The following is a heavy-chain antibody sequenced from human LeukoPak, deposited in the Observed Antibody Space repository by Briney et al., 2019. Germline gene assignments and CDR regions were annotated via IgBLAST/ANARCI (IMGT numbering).Heavy chain of an antibody. CDR1: GFTFDDYA. D-gene: IGHD1-26*01. J-gene: IGHJ3*02. Sequence: GGSLRLSCAASGFTFDDYAMHWVRQAPGKGLEWVSGISWNSGSIGYADSVKGRFTISRDNAKNSLYLQMNSLRAEDTAVYYCARIARSYKDAFDIWGQGTMVTVSS. V-gene: IGHV3-9*01. CDR3: ARIARSYKDAFDI. CDR2: ISWNSGSI.